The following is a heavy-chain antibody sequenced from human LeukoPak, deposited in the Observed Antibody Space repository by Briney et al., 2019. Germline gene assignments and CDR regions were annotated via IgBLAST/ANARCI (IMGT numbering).Heavy chain of an antibody. J-gene: IGHJ4*02. CDR2: IYYSGST. V-gene: IGHV4-31*03. D-gene: IGHD6-13*01. Sequence: SQTLSLTCTVSGGSISSSGYYWTWIRQLPGKGLEWIGYIYYSGSTNYNPSLKSRVTISVDTSKNQFSLKLSSVAAADTAVYYCARGQQLVRDWGQGTLVTVSS. CDR1: GGSISSSGYY. CDR3: ARGQQLVRD.